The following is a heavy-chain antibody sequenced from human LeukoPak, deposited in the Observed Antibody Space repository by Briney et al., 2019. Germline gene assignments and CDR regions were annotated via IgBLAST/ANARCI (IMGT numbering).Heavy chain of an antibody. CDR2: ICGSGDNT. J-gene: IGHJ4*02. Sequence: HPGGSLRLSCAASGFTFSSYAINWVRQAPGKGLEWVSVICGSGDNTKYADSVKGRFTISRDNSKNTVYLQMNSLGAEDTAVYYCAKGHCISTTCYVYYFDYWGQGTLVTVSS. CDR3: AKGHCISTTCYVYYFDY. D-gene: IGHD2-2*01. CDR1: GFTFSSYA. V-gene: IGHV3-23*01.